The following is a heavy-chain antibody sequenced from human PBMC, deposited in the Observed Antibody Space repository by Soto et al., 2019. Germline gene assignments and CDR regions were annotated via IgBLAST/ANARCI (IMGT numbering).Heavy chain of an antibody. CDR1: GFKYTDFA. V-gene: IGHV3-30*09. CDR3: ARRAWDSYYAIDV. D-gene: IGHD3-22*01. Sequence: VQLVESGGGEVQPGRSLRLSCAASGFKYTDFALHWVRQAPGKGLAWVAIISYDGSDKYYADSVKGRFVISRDNPKNTLYLEMNSLRPEDTAVYFCARRAWDSYYAIDVWGQGITVTVFS. CDR2: ISYDGSDK. J-gene: IGHJ6*02.